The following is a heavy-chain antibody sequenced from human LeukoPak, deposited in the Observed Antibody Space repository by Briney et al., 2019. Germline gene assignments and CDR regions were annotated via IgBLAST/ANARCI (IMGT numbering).Heavy chain of an antibody. J-gene: IGHJ3*02. CDR2: IHHDGSNK. D-gene: IGHD3-22*01. Sequence: GGSLRLSCAASGFTFSSYGMHWVRQAPGKGLDWVAFIHHDGSNKYYADSVKGRFTISRDNSKNTLYLQMNSLRAEDTAVYYCASATYYYDSSGLHDAFDIWGQGTMVTVSS. CDR3: ASATYYYDSSGLHDAFDI. CDR1: GFTFSSYG. V-gene: IGHV3-30*02.